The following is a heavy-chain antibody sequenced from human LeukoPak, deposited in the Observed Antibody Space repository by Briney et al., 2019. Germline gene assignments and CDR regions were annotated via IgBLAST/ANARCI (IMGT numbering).Heavy chain of an antibody. CDR3: AKDRSMTTVTNNWFDP. Sequence: SVKVSCKASGGTFSSYAISWVRQAPGQGLGWMGRTIPILGIANYAQKFQGRVTITADKSTSTAYMELSSLRAEDTAVYYCAKDRSMTTVTNNWFDPWGQGTLVTVSS. D-gene: IGHD4-17*01. V-gene: IGHV1-69*04. CDR2: TIPILGIA. J-gene: IGHJ5*02. CDR1: GGTFSSYA.